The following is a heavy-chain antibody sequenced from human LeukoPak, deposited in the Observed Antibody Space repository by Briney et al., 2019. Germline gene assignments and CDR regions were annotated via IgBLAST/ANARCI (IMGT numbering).Heavy chain of an antibody. CDR2: ISGSSSII. CDR3: AREHSSSSGSVSDY. D-gene: IGHD6-6*01. V-gene: IGHV3-48*02. Sequence: GGSLRLSCTASGFSFNNYNMNWLRQAPGKGLEWVSYISGSSSIIYYADSVKGRFTISRDNAKNSLYLQMNSLRDEDTAVYYCAREHSSSSGSVSDYWGQGTLVTVSS. J-gene: IGHJ4*02. CDR1: GFSFNNYN.